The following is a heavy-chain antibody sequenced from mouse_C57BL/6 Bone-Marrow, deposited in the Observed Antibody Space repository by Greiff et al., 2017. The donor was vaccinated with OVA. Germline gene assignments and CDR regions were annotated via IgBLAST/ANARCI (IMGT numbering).Heavy chain of an antibody. CDR3: ARRHYDYDRVFDY. CDR2: IDPSDSYT. CDR1: GYTFTSYW. J-gene: IGHJ2*01. Sequence: VQLQQPGAELVMPGASVKLSCKASGYTFTSYWMHWVKQRPGQGLEWIGEIDPSDSYTNYNQKFKGKSTLTVDKSSSTAYMQLSSLTSEDSAVYYCARRHYDYDRVFDYWGQGTTLTVSS. D-gene: IGHD2-4*01. V-gene: IGHV1-69*01.